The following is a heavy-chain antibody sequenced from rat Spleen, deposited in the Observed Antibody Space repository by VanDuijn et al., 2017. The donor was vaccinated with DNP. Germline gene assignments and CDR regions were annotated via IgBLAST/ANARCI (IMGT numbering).Heavy chain of an antibody. Sequence: QVQLKESGPGLVQPSQTLSLTCTVSGFSLTSYGVSWVRQPPGKGLEWIAAISSGGSTYYNSALKTRLSISRDTSKSQVFLKMNSLQTEDTAIYFCTRGRTGDGYYFDYWGQGVMVTVSS. J-gene: IGHJ2*01. V-gene: IGHV2S12*01. CDR2: ISSGGST. D-gene: IGHD4-2*01. CDR1: GFSLTSYG. CDR3: TRGRTGDGYYFDY.